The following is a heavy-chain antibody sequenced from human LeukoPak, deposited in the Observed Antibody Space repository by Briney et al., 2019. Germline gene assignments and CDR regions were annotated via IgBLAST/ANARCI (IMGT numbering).Heavy chain of an antibody. D-gene: IGHD2-8*01. V-gene: IGHV1-58*02. Sequence: ETSVKVSCKASGFTFTSSAMQWVGQARGQRLEWIGWIVVGSGNTNYAQKFQERVTITRDMSTSTAYMELSSLRSEDTAVYYCAARYCTNGVCYNGFDPWGQGTLVTVSS. J-gene: IGHJ5*02. CDR3: AARYCTNGVCYNGFDP. CDR2: IVVGSGNT. CDR1: GFTFTSSA.